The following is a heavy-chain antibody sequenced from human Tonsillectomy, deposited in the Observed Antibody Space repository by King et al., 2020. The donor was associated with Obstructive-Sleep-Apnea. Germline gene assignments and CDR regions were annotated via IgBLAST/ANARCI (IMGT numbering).Heavy chain of an antibody. D-gene: IGHD3-22*01. CDR3: ARDSGHYDSSGYSKYHYFYYGMDV. Sequence: VQLVESGGGLVKPGGSLRLSCGASGFNFSSYSLNWVRQAPGKGLEWVSSISGSSSYIYYADSVKGRFTLSRDNAKDSLYLEMNSLRVEDTAVYYCARDSGHYDSSGYSKYHYFYYGMDVWGQGTTVTVSS. J-gene: IGHJ6*02. V-gene: IGHV3-21*01. CDR1: GFNFSSYS. CDR2: ISGSSSYI.